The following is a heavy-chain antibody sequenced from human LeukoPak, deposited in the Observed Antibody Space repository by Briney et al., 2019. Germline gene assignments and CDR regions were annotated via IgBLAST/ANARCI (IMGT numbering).Heavy chain of an antibody. J-gene: IGHJ4*02. CDR2: IKQDGSEK. V-gene: IGHV3-7*01. Sequence: GGSLRLSCAASGFTFSSYWMSWVRQAPGKGLEWVANIKQDGSEKYYVDSVKGRFTISRDNAKNSLYLQMNSLRAEDTAVHYCARRITIFGVAYDYWGQGTLVAVSS. CDR3: ARRITIFGVAYDY. D-gene: IGHD3-3*01. CDR1: GFTFSSYW.